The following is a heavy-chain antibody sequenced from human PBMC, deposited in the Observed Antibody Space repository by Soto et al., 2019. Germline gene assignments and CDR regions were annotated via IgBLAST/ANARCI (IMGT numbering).Heavy chain of an antibody. J-gene: IGHJ4*02. D-gene: IGHD3-22*01. V-gene: IGHV5-10-1*01. CDR1: GYSFAGYW. CDR3: ARQIYDSDTGPNFQYYFDS. Sequence: GESLKISCHGSGYSFAGYWITWVRQKPWKGLEWMGRIDPSDSQTYYSPSFRGHVTISVTKSITTVFLQWSSLRASDTAMYYCARQIYDSDTGPNFQYYFDSWGQGTPVTVSS. CDR2: IDPSDSQT.